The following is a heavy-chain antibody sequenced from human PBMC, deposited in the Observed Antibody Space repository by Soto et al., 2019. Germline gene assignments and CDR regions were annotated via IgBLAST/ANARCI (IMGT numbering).Heavy chain of an antibody. CDR1: GYTFTSYW. CDR3: ARGSILTGYYGDY. D-gene: IGHD3-9*01. CDR2: IDPSDSYT. J-gene: IGHJ4*02. V-gene: IGHV5-10-1*01. Sequence: GESLKISCKGSGYTFTSYWISWVRQMPGKGLEWMGRIDPSDSYTNYSPSFQGHVTISVDKSISTAYLQGSSLKASDTAMYYCARGSILTGYYGDYWGQGTRGT.